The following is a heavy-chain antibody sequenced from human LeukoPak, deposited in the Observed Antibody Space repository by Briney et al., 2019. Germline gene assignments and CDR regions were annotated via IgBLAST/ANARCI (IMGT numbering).Heavy chain of an antibody. D-gene: IGHD1-7*01. CDR2: IYYSGST. J-gene: IGHJ4*02. V-gene: IGHV4-59*12. CDR3: ARLYGNYQNYFDY. Sequence: SETLSLTCTVSGGSISSYYWSWIRQPPGKGLEWIGYIYYSGSTNYNPSLKSRVTISVDTSKNQFSLKLRSVTAADTAVYYCARLYGNYQNYFDYWGQGPLVTVSS. CDR1: GGSISSYY.